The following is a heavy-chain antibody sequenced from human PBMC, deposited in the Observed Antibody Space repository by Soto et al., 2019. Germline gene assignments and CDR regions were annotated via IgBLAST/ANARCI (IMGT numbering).Heavy chain of an antibody. J-gene: IGHJ4*02. V-gene: IGHV4-59*01. Sequence: PSETLSHTCTVSGGSISRYYWSWIRQPPGKGLEWIGYIYYSGSTNYNPSLKSRVTISVDTSKNQFSLKLSSVTAADTAVYYCARGYYGDYVDYWGQGTLVTVSS. CDR2: IYYSGST. CDR3: ARGYYGDYVDY. CDR1: GGSISRYY. D-gene: IGHD4-17*01.